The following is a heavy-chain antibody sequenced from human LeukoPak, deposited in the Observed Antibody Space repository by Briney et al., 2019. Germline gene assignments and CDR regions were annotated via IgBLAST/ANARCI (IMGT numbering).Heavy chain of an antibody. CDR3: APARYSGSYSFDP. V-gene: IGHV4-39*01. Sequence: PSETLSLTCTVSGASISGSGYYWGWIRQPPGKGLEWIGSIYSSGSTYYNASPQSRVTISIETSKNQFSLKLSSVTAADTAVYYCAPARYSGSYSFDPWGQGTLVTVSS. D-gene: IGHD1-26*01. CDR2: IYSSGST. CDR1: GASISGSGYY. J-gene: IGHJ5*02.